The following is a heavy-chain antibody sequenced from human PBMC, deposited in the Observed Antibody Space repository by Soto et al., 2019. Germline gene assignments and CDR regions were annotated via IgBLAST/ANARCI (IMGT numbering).Heavy chain of an antibody. CDR1: GFTVTSNC. J-gene: IGHJ4*02. CDR3: ARCSPPRGYTGYADY. CDR2: ISVSGGT. V-gene: IGHV3-66*01. D-gene: IGHD5-12*01. Sequence: EVQLVESGGGLVQPGGSLRLSCAASGFTVTSNCLNWVRQAPGKGLEWVSVISVSGGTYYADSVKGRFTISRDNHENRLYLHMNSLRADDTAVYYCARCSPPRGYTGYADYWGQGTLVTVSS.